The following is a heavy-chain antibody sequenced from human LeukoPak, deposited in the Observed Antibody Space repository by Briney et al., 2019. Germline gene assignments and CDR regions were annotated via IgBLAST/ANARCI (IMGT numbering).Heavy chain of an antibody. D-gene: IGHD6-13*01. J-gene: IGHJ2*01. Sequence: ASVKVSCKVSGYTLTELSMHWVRQAPGKGPEWMGGFDPEDGETIYAQKFQGRVTMTEDTSTDTAYMELSSLRSEDTAVYYCATDSPGIAAAVPPHAFDLWGRGTLVTVSS. V-gene: IGHV1-24*01. CDR1: GYTLTELS. CDR2: FDPEDGET. CDR3: ATDSPGIAAAVPPHAFDL.